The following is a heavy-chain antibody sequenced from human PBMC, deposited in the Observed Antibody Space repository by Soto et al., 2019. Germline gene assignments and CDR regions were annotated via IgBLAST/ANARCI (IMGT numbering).Heavy chain of an antibody. CDR3: ARNYDFWSGCHPDYSYYMDV. CDR2: IYYSGST. Sequence: SETLSLTCTVSDGSINSDYWSWIRQPPGKGLEWIGYIYYSGSTNYNPSLKSRVTISVDTSKNQFSLKLSSVTAADTAVYYCARNYDFWSGCHPDYSYYMDVWGKGTTVTVSS. CDR1: DGSINSDY. J-gene: IGHJ6*03. V-gene: IGHV4-59*08. D-gene: IGHD3-3*01.